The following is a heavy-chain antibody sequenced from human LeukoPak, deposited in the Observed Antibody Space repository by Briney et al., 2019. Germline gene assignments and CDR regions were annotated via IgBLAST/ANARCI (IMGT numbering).Heavy chain of an antibody. CDR1: GFSVSSNY. CDR2: ISWNSGSI. J-gene: IGHJ4*02. CDR3: AKDWVAGGPFDY. D-gene: IGHD6-19*01. Sequence: SGGSLRLTCAVSGFSVSSNYVSWVRQAPGKGLEWVSGISWNSGSIGYADSVKGRFTISRDNAKNSLYLQMNSLRAEDTALYYCAKDWVAGGPFDYWGQGTLVTVSS. V-gene: IGHV3-9*01.